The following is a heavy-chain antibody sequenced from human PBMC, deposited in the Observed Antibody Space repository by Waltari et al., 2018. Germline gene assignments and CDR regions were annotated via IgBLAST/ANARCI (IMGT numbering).Heavy chain of an antibody. CDR3: VRVDNNGLEPFDY. CDR2: INGDGSRM. V-gene: IGHV3-74*02. J-gene: IGHJ4*02. D-gene: IGHD1-1*01. Sequence: EVQLVESGGGLVQPGGSLRLSCAASGFTFSSYEMNWVRQAPGKGLVWVSCINGDGSRMTYADSVKGRFTLSRDNAKSTVYLQMSSLRAEDTALYYCVRVDNNGLEPFDYWGQGTLVTVSS. CDR1: GFTFSSYE.